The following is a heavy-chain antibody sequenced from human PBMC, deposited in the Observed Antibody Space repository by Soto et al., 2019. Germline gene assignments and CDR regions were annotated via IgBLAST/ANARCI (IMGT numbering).Heavy chain of an antibody. Sequence: GGSLRLSCAASGFTFSNYAMTWVRQAPGKGPEWISTVNNGGGGTYYADSVKGRFTISRDTSENTLHLQMDSLRVEDTAVYYCARDDVLCDGGRCYGIPLDVWGKGTKVTVSS. CDR2: VNNGGGGT. CDR1: GFTFSNYA. V-gene: IGHV3-23*01. J-gene: IGHJ6*04. CDR3: ARDDVLCDGGRCYGIPLDV. D-gene: IGHD2-15*01.